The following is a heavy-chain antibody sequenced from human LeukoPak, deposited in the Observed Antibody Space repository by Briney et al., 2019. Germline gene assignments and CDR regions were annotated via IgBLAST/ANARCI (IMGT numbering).Heavy chain of an antibody. D-gene: IGHD2-21*02. CDR2: ISYDGSNK. V-gene: IGHV3-30*04. CDR3: ARDEGYIVVVTDAFDI. J-gene: IGHJ3*02. CDR1: GFTFSSYA. Sequence: PGRSLRLSCAASGFTFSSYAMHWVHQAPGKGLEWVAVISYDGSNKYYADSVKGRFTISRDNSKNTLYLQMNSLRAEDTAVYYCARDEGYIVVVTDAFDIWGQGTMVTVSS.